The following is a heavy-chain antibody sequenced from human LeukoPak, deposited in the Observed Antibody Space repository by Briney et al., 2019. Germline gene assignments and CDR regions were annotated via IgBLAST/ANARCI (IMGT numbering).Heavy chain of an antibody. Sequence: GESLKISCRTSGSSFSNNWIGWVRQMPGRGLEWMGIIYPGDSDTRYSPSFQGQVTISADKSISTAYLQWSSLKASDTAMYYCARHITASALHPVGGDFDYWGQGTLVTVSS. CDR3: ARHITASALHPVGGDFDY. CDR2: IYPGDSDT. V-gene: IGHV5-51*01. J-gene: IGHJ4*02. D-gene: IGHD6-13*01. CDR1: GSSFSNNW.